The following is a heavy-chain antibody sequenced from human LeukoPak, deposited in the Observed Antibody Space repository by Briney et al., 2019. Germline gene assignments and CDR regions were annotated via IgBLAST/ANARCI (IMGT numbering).Heavy chain of an antibody. Sequence: GGSLRLSCAASGFTVSSNYMSWVRQAPGKGLELVSVIYGGGSTYYADSVKGRFTISRDNSKNTLYLQMNSLRAEDTAVYYCAGNYGYYYYYGMDVWGQGTTVTVSS. CDR1: GFTVSSNY. V-gene: IGHV3-66*01. CDR3: AGNYGYYYYYGMDV. J-gene: IGHJ6*02. D-gene: IGHD4-11*01. CDR2: IYGGGST.